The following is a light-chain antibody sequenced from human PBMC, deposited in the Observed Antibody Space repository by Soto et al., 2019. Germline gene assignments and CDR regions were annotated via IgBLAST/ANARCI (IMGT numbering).Light chain of an antibody. J-gene: IGKJ1*01. V-gene: IGKV3-20*01. CDR2: GAS. CDR1: ESLSSTY. Sequence: EIVLTQSPGSLSLSRGERASLSCWASESLSSTYVGWYQQKPGQAPRLLIYGASRRATGIPDRFSGSGSGTDFTLTISRLEPEDFAVYYCQHYGSSPTWTFGQGTKVDIK. CDR3: QHYGSSPTWT.